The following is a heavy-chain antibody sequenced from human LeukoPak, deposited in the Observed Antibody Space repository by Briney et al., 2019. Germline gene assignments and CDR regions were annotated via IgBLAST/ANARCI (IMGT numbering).Heavy chain of an antibody. CDR3: ARDHGSSWSGWFDP. CDR1: GGTFSSYA. D-gene: IGHD6-13*01. J-gene: IGHJ5*02. V-gene: IGHV1-69*04. CDR2: IIPILGIA. Sequence: ASVKVSCKASGGTFSSYAISWVRQAPGQGLEWMGRIIPILGIANYAQKFQGRVTITADKSTSTAYMELSSLRSEDTAVYYCARDHGSSWSGWFDPWGQGTLVTVSS.